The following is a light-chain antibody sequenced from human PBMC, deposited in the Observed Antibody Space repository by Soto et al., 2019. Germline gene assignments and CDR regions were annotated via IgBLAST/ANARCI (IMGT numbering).Light chain of an antibody. CDR1: RSDVGTYNY. V-gene: IGLV2-14*01. J-gene: IGLJ2*01. CDR2: DVS. Sequence: QSALTQPASVSGSPGQSITISCTETRSDVGTYNYVSWYQQHPGKPPKLMIYDVSNRPSGVSNRFSGSKSGNTASLTISGLQAEDEADYYCSSHTGSTVVFGGGTKLTVL. CDR3: SSHTGSTVV.